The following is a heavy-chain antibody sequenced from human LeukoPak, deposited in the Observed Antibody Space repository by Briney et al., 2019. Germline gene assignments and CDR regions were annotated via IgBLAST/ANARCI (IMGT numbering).Heavy chain of an antibody. V-gene: IGHV3-53*01. D-gene: IGHD3-22*01. CDR3: ARVRYYYDSSGAHDAFDI. CDR2: IYSGGST. Sequence: GGSLRLSCAASGFTFSDYYMSWIRQAPGKGLEWVSVIYSGGSTYYADSVKGRFTISRDNSKNTLYLQMNSLRAEDTAVYYCARVRYYYDSSGAHDAFDIWGQGTMVTVSS. J-gene: IGHJ3*02. CDR1: GFTFSDYY.